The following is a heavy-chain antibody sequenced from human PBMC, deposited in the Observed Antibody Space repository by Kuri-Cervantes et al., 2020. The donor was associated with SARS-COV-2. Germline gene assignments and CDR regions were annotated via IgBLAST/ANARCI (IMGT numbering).Heavy chain of an antibody. V-gene: IGHV4-39*01. CDR3: ARRRITYYDFWSAPLGGAFDI. D-gene: IGHD3-3*01. CDR2: IYYSGST. Sequence: SETLSLTCTVSGGSISSSSYYWGWIRQPPGKGLEWIGSIYYSGSTYYNPSLKSRVTISVDTSKNQFSLKLSSVTAADTAVYYCARRRITYYDFWSAPLGGAFDIWGQGTMVTVSS. CDR1: GGSISSSSYY. J-gene: IGHJ3*02.